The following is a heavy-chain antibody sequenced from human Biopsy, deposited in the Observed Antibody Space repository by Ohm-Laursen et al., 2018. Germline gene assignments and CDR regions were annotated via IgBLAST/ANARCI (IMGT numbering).Heavy chain of an antibody. CDR3: ARESSTSGRVRVDS. V-gene: IGHV3-7*01. CDR1: GFTFGRYW. CDR2: IKQDGSEE. Sequence: SLRLSCSASGFTFGRYWMTWVRQAPGKGLEWVANIKQDGSEEYYVDSVKGRFTISRDNANNSLYLLVNSLRAEDTAVYFCARESSTSGRVRVDSWGQGTLVTVSS. D-gene: IGHD2-2*01. J-gene: IGHJ5*01.